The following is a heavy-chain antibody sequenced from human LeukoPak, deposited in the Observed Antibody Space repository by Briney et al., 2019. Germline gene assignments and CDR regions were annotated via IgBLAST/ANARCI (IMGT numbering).Heavy chain of an antibody. D-gene: IGHD3/OR15-3a*01. CDR1: GGSISSYY. J-gene: IGHJ6*03. Sequence: SETLSLTCTVSGGSISSYYWSWIRQPPGKGLEWIGYIYYSGSTNYNPSLKSRVTISVDTSKNQFSLKLSSVTAADTAVYYCARVDLRDYYYYMDVWGKGTTVTVSS. CDR2: IYYSGST. V-gene: IGHV4-59*01. CDR3: ARVDLRDYYYYMDV.